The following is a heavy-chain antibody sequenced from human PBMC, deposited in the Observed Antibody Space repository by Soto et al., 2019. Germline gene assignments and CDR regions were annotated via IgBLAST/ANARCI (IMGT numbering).Heavy chain of an antibody. V-gene: IGHV3-23*01. CDR3: VKGGAYCYNDCTRSY. Sequence: EVQLLESGGGLVQPGGSLRLSCADSGFSFKTYGMTWVRQAPGKGLEGVAHIGLSNSDTYYAAYVKGRFTISRDNSKNMVYLQMNSLRDADTTVHYCVKGGAYCYNDCTRSYWGRGTLVTVSS. J-gene: IGHJ4*02. D-gene: IGHD2-21*01. CDR1: GFSFKTYG. CDR2: IGLSNSDT.